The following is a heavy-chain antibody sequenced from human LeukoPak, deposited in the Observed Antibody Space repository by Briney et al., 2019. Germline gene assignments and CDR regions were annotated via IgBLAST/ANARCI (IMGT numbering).Heavy chain of an antibody. Sequence: ASVKVSCKASGYTFTSYDINWVRQATGQGLEWMGWMNPNSGDTGYVQKFQGRVSMTRDTSISTAYMELSSLTSEDTAVYYCARVTGYMIEDYFDYWGQGTLVTVSS. D-gene: IGHD3-22*01. V-gene: IGHV1-8*01. CDR2: MNPNSGDT. CDR1: GYTFTSYD. CDR3: ARVTGYMIEDYFDY. J-gene: IGHJ4*02.